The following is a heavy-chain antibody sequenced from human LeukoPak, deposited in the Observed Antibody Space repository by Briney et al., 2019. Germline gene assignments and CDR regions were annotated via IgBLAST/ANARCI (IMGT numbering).Heavy chain of an antibody. CDR3: ARGRGSSCFDY. J-gene: IGHJ4*02. CDR2: IYHSGNT. D-gene: IGHD6-13*01. V-gene: IGHV3-53*01. CDR1: GFTISSYY. Sequence: GGSLRLSCAASGFTISSYYMAWVRQAPGKGLEWVSVIYHSGNTDYADSVKGRFTISRDSSKNTVYLQMSSLRAEDTAVYYCARGRGSSCFDYWGQGTLVTVSS.